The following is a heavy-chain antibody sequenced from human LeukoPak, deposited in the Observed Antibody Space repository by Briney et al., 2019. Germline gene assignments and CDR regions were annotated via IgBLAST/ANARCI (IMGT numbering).Heavy chain of an antibody. Sequence: ASVKVSCKASGYTFTVYYMHWVRQAPGQGLEWMGRINPNSGDTKYAQNFQGRVTMWRDTSIDTAYMELSKLRCDDPAVYYCAGEEIDRPRSSVTVVRGVIRPNAFDLW. J-gene: IGHJ3*01. D-gene: IGHD3-10*01. V-gene: IGHV1-2*02. CDR3: AGEEIDRPRSSVTVVRGVIRPNAFDL. CDR1: GYTFTVYY. CDR2: INPNSGDT.